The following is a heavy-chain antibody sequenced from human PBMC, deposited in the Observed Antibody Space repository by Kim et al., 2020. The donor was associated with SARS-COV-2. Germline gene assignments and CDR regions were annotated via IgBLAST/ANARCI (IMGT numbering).Heavy chain of an antibody. CDR2: ISPSGEST. D-gene: IGHD1-26*01. Sequence: ASVKVSCKASGYSFSTYYMHWVRQAPGQGLEWMGLISPSGESTTYAQKFQGRVTMTRDTSTTTDYMELNNLRSEDTAVYYCAKDGGSFSSDYWGQGTLVTVSS. CDR3: AKDGGSFSSDY. J-gene: IGHJ4*02. V-gene: IGHV1-46*01. CDR1: GYSFSTYY.